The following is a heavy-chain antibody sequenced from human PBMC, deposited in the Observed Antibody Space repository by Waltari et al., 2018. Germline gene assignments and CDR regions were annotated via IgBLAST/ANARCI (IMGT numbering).Heavy chain of an antibody. CDR3: AKEAEDYGMDV. V-gene: IGHV3-23*01. CDR2: ISGSGDKTYENT. CDR1: GFPFNSYA. Sequence: EVQLLESGGGLVQPGGSLRLSCTGSGFPFNSYALNWVRQAPGKGLEWISVISGSGDKTYENTYSAKSMKGRFTISRDNSKNMLYLQMNSLRVEDTAIYYCAKEAEDYGMDVWGQGTTVTVSS. D-gene: IGHD6-25*01. J-gene: IGHJ6*02.